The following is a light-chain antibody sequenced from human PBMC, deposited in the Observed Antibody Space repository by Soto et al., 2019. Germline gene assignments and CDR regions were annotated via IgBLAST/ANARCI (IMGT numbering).Light chain of an antibody. J-gene: IGLJ1*01. CDR3: AVWDDSLNGYV. V-gene: IGLV1-44*01. CDR2: SNN. CDR1: SSNIGSNT. Sequence: QAVVTQPPSASGTPGQRVTISCSGSSSNIGSNTVNWYQQLPGAAPKLLIQSNNQRPSGVPDRFSGSQSDTSASLAISGLQSEDEADYYCAVWDDSLNGYVFGTGTKLTVL.